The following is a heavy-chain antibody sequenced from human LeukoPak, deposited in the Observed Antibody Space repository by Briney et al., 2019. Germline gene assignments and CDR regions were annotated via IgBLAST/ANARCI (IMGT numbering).Heavy chain of an antibody. CDR3: SRDRHCIGSTCYGL. V-gene: IGHV3-21*01. CDR1: GFTFSDYS. D-gene: IGHD2-2*01. J-gene: IGHJ4*02. CDR2: ISSSSTYI. Sequence: GGSLRLSCAASGFTFSDYSMNWVRQAPGKGLEWVSSISSSSTYIHYADSLKGRFTISRDNAKNSLYLQMNSLRAEDTAVYYCSRDRHCIGSTCYGLWGQGTRVTVSS.